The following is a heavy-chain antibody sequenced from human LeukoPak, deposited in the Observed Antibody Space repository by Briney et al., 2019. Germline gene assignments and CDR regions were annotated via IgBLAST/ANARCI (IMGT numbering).Heavy chain of an antibody. Sequence: GGSLRLSCTASGFTFASYAMSWVRQAPGKGLEWVSAISGTGGSTYYADSVKGRFTISRDNSNNTLYLQMNSLRAEDTAVYYCAKDGPRPPYWYFDLWGRGTLVTVSS. CDR1: GFTFASYA. V-gene: IGHV3-23*01. CDR2: ISGTGGST. CDR3: AKDGPRPPYWYFDL. J-gene: IGHJ2*01.